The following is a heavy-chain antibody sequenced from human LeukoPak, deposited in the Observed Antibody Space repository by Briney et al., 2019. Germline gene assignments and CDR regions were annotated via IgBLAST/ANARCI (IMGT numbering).Heavy chain of an antibody. CDR1: GFTFTGYY. Sequence: GASVKVSCKTSGFTFTGYYIHWLRQAPGQGLEWMGWINPKRGDTNYAPKLQGRVTMTRDTSIRTAYMDLISLRSDDTAVYYCARDWGMVAGTAGDYWGQGTLVTVSS. CDR3: ARDWGMVAGTAGDY. V-gene: IGHV1-2*02. J-gene: IGHJ4*02. D-gene: IGHD6-19*01. CDR2: INPKRGDT.